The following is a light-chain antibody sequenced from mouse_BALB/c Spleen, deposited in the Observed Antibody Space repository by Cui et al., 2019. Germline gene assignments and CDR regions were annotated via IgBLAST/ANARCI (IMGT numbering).Light chain of an antibody. CDR3: QQHYSTPYT. V-gene: IGKV12-98*01. CDR2: AAT. J-gene: IGKJ2*01. Sequence: DIQMTQSPASQYASQGESVPITSLASQTIGTWLAWYQQKPRKSPQLLIYAATSLEDGVTTRFSGSGSGTKFSFKISSLQAEDFVSYYCQQHYSTPYTFGGGTKLEIK. CDR1: QTIGTW.